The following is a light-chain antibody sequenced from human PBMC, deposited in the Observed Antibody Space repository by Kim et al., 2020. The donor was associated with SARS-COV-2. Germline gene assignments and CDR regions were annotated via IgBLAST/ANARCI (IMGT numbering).Light chain of an antibody. J-gene: IGLJ3*02. CDR2: QHT. CDR3: QAWDSSTAV. CDR1: KWGDKY. Sequence: VSPGQTASITCSGSKWGDKYAYWYQKKPGQSPILVIYQHTKRPSGISQRFSGSSFGNTATLTISRAQTMDEADYYCQAWDSSTAVFGGGTQLTVL. V-gene: IGLV3-1*01.